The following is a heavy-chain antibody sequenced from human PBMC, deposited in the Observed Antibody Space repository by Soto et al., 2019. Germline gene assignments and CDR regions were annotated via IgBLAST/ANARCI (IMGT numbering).Heavy chain of an antibody. CDR1: GFTFTNYP. D-gene: IGHD3-16*01. CDR3: ARDPYFEY. J-gene: IGHJ4*02. Sequence: PGGSLRLSCAASGFTFTNYPIHWVRQAPGKGLEWIAVISFDGNNQYYADSVRGRFTISRDNSRNTVNLHLNSLTPEDTAVYYCARDPYFEYWGQGTLVTVSS. V-gene: IGHV3-30*04. CDR2: ISFDGNNQ.